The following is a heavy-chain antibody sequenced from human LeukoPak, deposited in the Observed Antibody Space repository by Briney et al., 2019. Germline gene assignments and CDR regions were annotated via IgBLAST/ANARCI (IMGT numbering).Heavy chain of an antibody. CDR2: IRGRAERM. CDR1: GLIFDNYA. V-gene: IGHV3-23*01. D-gene: IGHD1-26*01. Sequence: SGGSLRLSCVASGLIFDNYAMAWARHPPGEGREWVSGIRGRAERMYYADSVRGRFHISRDNSKNTLFLQLNSLRDDDTAVYFCAKRDYPSPTEFLPLFDHWGQGALVTVSS. CDR3: AKRDYPSPTEFLPLFDH. J-gene: IGHJ4*02.